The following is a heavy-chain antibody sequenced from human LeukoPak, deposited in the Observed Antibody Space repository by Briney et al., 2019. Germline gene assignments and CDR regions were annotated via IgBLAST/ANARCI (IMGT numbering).Heavy chain of an antibody. J-gene: IGHJ6*02. CDR1: GGTFSSYA. CDR2: IIPIFGTA. V-gene: IGHV1-69*13. CDR3: ARSLRFLEWLFENGMDV. D-gene: IGHD3-3*01. Sequence: SVKVSCKASGGTFSSYAISWVRQAPGQGLEWMGGIIPIFGTANYAQKFQGRVTITADESTSTAYMELSRLRSEDTAVYYCARSLRFLEWLFENGMDVWGQGTTVTVSS.